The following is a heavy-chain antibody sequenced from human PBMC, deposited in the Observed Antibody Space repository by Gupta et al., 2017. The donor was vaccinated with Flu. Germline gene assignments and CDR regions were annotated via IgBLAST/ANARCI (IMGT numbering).Heavy chain of an antibody. CDR2: ISGSGGST. CDR3: AKGGYCGGDCYSYYYYGMDV. D-gene: IGHD2-21*02. V-gene: IGHV3-23*01. J-gene: IGHJ6*02. Sequence: EVQRLESGGALVQGGRSVRLPCAASGVSFSSYGMSRVRQAPGKGLEWVSAISGSGGSTYYADSVKGRFTISRDNSKNTLYLQMNSLRAEDTAVYYCAKGGYCGGDCYSYYYYGMDVWGQGTTVTVSS. CDR1: GVSFSSYG.